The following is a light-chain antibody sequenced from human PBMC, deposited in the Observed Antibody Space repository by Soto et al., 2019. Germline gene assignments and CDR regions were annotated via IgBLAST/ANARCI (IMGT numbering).Light chain of an antibody. CDR1: QSVSNNY. J-gene: IGKJ1*01. Sequence: EIVLTQSPGTLSLSPGERATLSCRASQSVSNNYLAWYQQKPGQAPRRLIYGASSRATGIPDRFSGSGSGTDFTLTISRLEPEDFAVYYCEQYGSSPRTFGQGTKVDI. V-gene: IGKV3-20*01. CDR3: EQYGSSPRT. CDR2: GAS.